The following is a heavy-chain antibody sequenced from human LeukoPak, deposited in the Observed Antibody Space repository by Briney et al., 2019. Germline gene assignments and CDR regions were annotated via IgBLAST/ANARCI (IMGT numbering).Heavy chain of an antibody. Sequence: PGGSLRPSCAASGFTFSSYAMSWVRQAPGKGLEWVSAISGSGGSTYYADSVKGRFTISRDNSKNTLYLQMNSLRAEDTAVYYCAMHPGPVTRYFDYWGQGTLVTVSS. CDR1: GFTFSSYA. CDR2: ISGSGGST. V-gene: IGHV3-23*01. CDR3: AMHPGPVTRYFDY. J-gene: IGHJ4*02.